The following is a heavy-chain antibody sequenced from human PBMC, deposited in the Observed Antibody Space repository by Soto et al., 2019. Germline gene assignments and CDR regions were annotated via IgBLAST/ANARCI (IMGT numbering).Heavy chain of an antibody. CDR3: ATLKLAARPLAYYYYYNMDV. Sequence: GASVKVSCKASGHTLGDLSMHWVRQAPGKGLEWMGGFDPEDGKKIYAQKFQGRVTMVEDTSTDTAYVELRNLRSEDTAVYFCATLKLAARPLAYYYYYNMDVWGQGTTVTVS. J-gene: IGHJ6*02. V-gene: IGHV1-24*01. CDR1: GHTLGDLS. CDR2: FDPEDGKK. D-gene: IGHD6-6*01.